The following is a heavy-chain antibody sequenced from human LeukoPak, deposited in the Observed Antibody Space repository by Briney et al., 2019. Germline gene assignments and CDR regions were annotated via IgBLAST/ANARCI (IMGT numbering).Heavy chain of an antibody. Sequence: PGGSLRLSCAASGFTVSSNYMSWVRQAPGKGLEWVSVIYSGGSTYYADSVKGRFTISRDNSKNTLYLQMNSLRAEDTAVYYCGLYSSSQTAMDVWGQGTAVTVSS. CDR3: GLYSSSQTAMDV. CDR1: GFTVSSNY. CDR2: IYSGGST. D-gene: IGHD2-2*01. V-gene: IGHV3-53*01. J-gene: IGHJ6*02.